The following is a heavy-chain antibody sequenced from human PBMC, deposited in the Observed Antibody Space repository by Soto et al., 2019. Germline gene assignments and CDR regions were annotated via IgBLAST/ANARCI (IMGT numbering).Heavy chain of an antibody. J-gene: IGHJ6*02. Sequence: SVKVSCTASGYTFTSYAMHWVRQAPGQGLEWMGGIIPIFGTANYAQKFQGRVTITADESTSTAYMELRSLRSDDTAVYYCARDMVRGVFRANYYYYYGMDVWGQGTTVTVSS. V-gene: IGHV1-69*13. CDR1: GYTFTSYA. CDR2: IIPIFGTA. CDR3: ARDMVRGVFRANYYYYYGMDV. D-gene: IGHD3-10*01.